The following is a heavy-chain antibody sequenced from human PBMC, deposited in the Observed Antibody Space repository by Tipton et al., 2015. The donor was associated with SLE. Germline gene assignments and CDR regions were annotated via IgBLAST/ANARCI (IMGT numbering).Heavy chain of an antibody. J-gene: IGHJ6*02. CDR3: AKEVLRLGYYGMDV. V-gene: IGHV3-23*01. D-gene: IGHD3-16*01. CDR2: ISGSGGST. Sequence: SLRLSCAASGFTFSSYSMSWVRQAPGKGLEWVSAISGSGGSTYYADSVKGRFTISRDNSKNTLYLQMNSLRAEDTAVYYCAKEVLRLGYYGMDVWGQGTTVTVSS. CDR1: GFTFSSYS.